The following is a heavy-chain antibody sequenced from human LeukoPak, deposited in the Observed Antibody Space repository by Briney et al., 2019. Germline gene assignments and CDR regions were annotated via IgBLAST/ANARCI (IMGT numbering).Heavy chain of an antibody. J-gene: IGHJ6*03. CDR1: GGSIISSTYY. CDR2: IYYSGST. Sequence: SETLSLTCTVSGGSIISSTYYWGWIRQPPGTGLEWIGNIYYSGSTYYNPSLKSRVTIYVDTSKNQFSLKLSSVTAADTAVYYCARRSCSNTSCYTGSYYMDVWGKGTTVTVSS. D-gene: IGHD2-2*02. V-gene: IGHV4-39*01. CDR3: ARRSCSNTSCYTGSYYMDV.